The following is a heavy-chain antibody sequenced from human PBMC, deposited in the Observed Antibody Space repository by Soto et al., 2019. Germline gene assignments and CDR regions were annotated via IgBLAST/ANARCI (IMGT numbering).Heavy chain of an antibody. CDR2: ISCSNSNI. V-gene: IGHV3-48*03. J-gene: IGHJ4*02. CDR3: AREGLCGAECYFFEY. Sequence: PGGSLRLSCAASGFTLRNYEMNWVRQAPGNGLEWISKISCSNSNISYADSVRVLFAISRDNAKNSLYLQRNSLRAEATAIYYCAREGLCGAECYFFEYWGQGSKVTV. CDR1: GFTLRNYE. D-gene: IGHD2-21*01.